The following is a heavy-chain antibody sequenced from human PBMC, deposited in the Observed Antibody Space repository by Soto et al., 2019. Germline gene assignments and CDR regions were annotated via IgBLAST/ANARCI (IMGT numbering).Heavy chain of an antibody. J-gene: IGHJ5*02. V-gene: IGHV1-69*01. CDR2: IIPIFGTA. CDR3: ARDLRAAMDGYNWFDP. CDR1: GGTFSSYA. D-gene: IGHD2-2*01. Sequence: QVRLVQSGAEVKKPGSSVKVSCKASGGTFSSYAISWVRQAPGQGLEWMGGIIPIFGTANYAQKFQGRVTITADESTSTAYMELSSLRSEDTAVYYCARDLRAAMDGYNWFDPWGQGTLVTVSS.